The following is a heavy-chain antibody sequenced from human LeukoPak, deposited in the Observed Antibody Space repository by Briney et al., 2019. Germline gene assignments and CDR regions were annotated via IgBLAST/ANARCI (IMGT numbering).Heavy chain of an antibody. V-gene: IGHV1-18*04. J-gene: IGHJ5*02. Sequence: GASVKVSCKASGYTFVSYGIAWVRQAPGQGLEWMGWINTYNGKTNSTQNFQGKVTMTTDTSTTTAYMELRNLRSDDTAVYYCARVLLRDSFLLGVINWFDPWGQGTLVTVSS. D-gene: IGHD3-10*01. CDR2: INTYNGKT. CDR1: GYTFVSYG. CDR3: ARVLLRDSFLLGVINWFDP.